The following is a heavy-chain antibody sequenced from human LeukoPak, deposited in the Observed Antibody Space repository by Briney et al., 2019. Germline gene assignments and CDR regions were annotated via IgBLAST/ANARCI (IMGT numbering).Heavy chain of an antibody. J-gene: IGHJ3*02. Sequence: PGGSLRLSCAASGFTFRNHWMSWVRQAPGKGLEWVANIKQDGSEKYYVDSVKGRFTISRDNAKNSLYLQMNSLRAEDTAVYYCARVDWYSSSWYQDAFDIWGQGTMVTVSS. D-gene: IGHD6-13*01. CDR3: ARVDWYSSSWYQDAFDI. CDR1: GFTFRNHW. CDR2: IKQDGSEK. V-gene: IGHV3-7*01.